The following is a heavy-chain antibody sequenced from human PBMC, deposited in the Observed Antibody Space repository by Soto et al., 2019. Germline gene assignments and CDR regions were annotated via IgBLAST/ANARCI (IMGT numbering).Heavy chain of an antibody. CDR1: GFTFSSYA. Sequence: QVQLVESGGGVVQPGRSLRLSCAASGFTFSSYAMDWVRQAPGKGLEWVAVISYDGSNKYYADSVKGRFTISRDNSKNTLYLQMNSLRAEDTAVYYCARDGGYSYGGDWYYYYGMDVWGQGTTVTVSS. CDR2: ISYDGSNK. D-gene: IGHD5-18*01. V-gene: IGHV3-30-3*01. J-gene: IGHJ6*02. CDR3: ARDGGYSYGGDWYYYYGMDV.